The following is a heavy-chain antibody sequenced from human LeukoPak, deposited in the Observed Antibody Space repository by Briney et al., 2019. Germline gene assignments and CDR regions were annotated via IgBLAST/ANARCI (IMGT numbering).Heavy chain of an antibody. J-gene: IGHJ6*02. D-gene: IGHD3-16*01. Sequence: GGSLRLSCAASGSTFSDSWMSWVRQAPGKGLEWVANMNQDGSEKDYVDSVKGRFTISRDNARNSLYLQMGSLRAEDTAVYYCATYTHWVAGDVWGQGTTVIVSS. CDR2: MNQDGSEK. CDR3: ATYTHWVAGDV. CDR1: GSTFSDSW. V-gene: IGHV3-7*01.